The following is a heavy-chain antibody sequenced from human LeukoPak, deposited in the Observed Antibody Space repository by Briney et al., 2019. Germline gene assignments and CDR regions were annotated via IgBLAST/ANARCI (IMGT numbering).Heavy chain of an antibody. CDR3: TRTVATRGVRYFDY. D-gene: IGHD5-12*01. CDR2: IRSKAYGGTT. CDR1: GFTFGDYA. V-gene: IGHV3-49*04. Sequence: GGSLRLSCTASGFTFGDYAMSWVRQAPGKGLGWVGFIRSKAYGGTTECAASVKGRFTISRDDSKSIAYLQMNSLKTEDTAVYYCTRTVATRGVRYFDYWGQGTLVTVSS. J-gene: IGHJ4*02.